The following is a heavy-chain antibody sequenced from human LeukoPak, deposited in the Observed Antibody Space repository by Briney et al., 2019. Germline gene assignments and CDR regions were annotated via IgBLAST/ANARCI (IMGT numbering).Heavy chain of an antibody. V-gene: IGHV3-23*01. CDR2: IGGDVKS. D-gene: IGHD3-3*01. CDR3: AKDLHNWSGIDY. Sequence: LTGGSLRLPCAASGFTFSTNAMNWVRQAPGKGLEWVSGIGGDVKSYYTDSVKGRFTISRDNSKNTLYLQMNSLRAEDTAIYYCAKDLHNWSGIDYWGHGTLVTVSS. J-gene: IGHJ4*01. CDR1: GFTFSTNA.